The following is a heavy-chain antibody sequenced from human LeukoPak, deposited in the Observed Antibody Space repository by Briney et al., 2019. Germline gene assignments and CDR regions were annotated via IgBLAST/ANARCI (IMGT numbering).Heavy chain of an antibody. CDR1: GFTFDTYS. CDR2: ISSSSSYI. Sequence: GGSLRLSCAASGFTFDTYSMTWVRQAPGRGLEWVSSISSSSSYIYYADSVKGRFTISRDNGKNSLYLQMNSLRSEDTAAYYCARETGNQAFDIWGQGTMVSISS. J-gene: IGHJ3*02. V-gene: IGHV3-21*01. CDR3: ARETGNQAFDI. D-gene: IGHD7-27*01.